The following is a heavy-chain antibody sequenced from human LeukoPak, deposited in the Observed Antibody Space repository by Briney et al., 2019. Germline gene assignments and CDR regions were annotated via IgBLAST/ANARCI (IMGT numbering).Heavy chain of an antibody. CDR3: TTDRKYYYDSSVYYSRFDY. D-gene: IGHD3-22*01. CDR2: IKSQTDGGTT. Sequence: GGSLRLSCAASGFTFSNAWMSWVRQAPGKGLEWVGRIKSQTDGGTTDYAAPVKGRFTISRDDSKNTLYLHMNSLKTEDAAVYYCTTDRKYYYDSSVYYSRFDYWGQGTLVTVSS. V-gene: IGHV3-15*01. J-gene: IGHJ4*02. CDR1: GFTFSNAW.